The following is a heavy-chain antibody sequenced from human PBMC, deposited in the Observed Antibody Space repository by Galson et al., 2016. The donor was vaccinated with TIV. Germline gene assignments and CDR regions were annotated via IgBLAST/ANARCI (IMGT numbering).Heavy chain of an antibody. CDR2: ISGCGGST. J-gene: IGHJ6*02. CDR3: TKFPSSGFSYYYGLDV. V-gene: IGHV3-23*01. Sequence: SLRLSCAASGFTFSIFAMTWVRQAPGMGLEWVSAISGCGGSTYYADSVKGRFTISRDNSKNTLFLQMNSLRAEDTAVYYCTKFPSSGFSYYYGLDVWGPGTTVTVSS. CDR1: GFTFSIFA. D-gene: IGHD3-22*01.